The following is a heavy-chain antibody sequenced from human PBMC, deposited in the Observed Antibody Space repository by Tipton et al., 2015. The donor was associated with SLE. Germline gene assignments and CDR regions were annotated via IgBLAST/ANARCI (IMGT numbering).Heavy chain of an antibody. V-gene: IGHV3-21*01. Sequence: SLRLSCAASGFTFSSYSMNWVRQAPGRGLEWVSSISSSSTYTNYADSVKGRFTISRDNAKNSLYLQMNSLRAEDTAVYYCARVSGSQDAFDVWGQGTMVAVSS. J-gene: IGHJ3*01. CDR1: GFTFSSYS. CDR3: ARVSGSQDAFDV. CDR2: ISSSSTYT. D-gene: IGHD1-26*01.